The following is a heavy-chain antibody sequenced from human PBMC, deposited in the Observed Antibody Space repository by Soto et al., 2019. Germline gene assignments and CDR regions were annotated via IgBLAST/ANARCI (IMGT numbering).Heavy chain of an antibody. Sequence: QVQLVQSGAEVKKPGASVKVSCKASGYTFTSYDINWVRQATGQGLEWMGWMNPNSGNTGYAQKFQGGXTXTXXTSISTAYMELSSLRSEDTAVYYCAREKGSSGFDPWGQGTLVTVSS. CDR1: GYTFTSYD. V-gene: IGHV1-8*01. CDR2: MNPNSGNT. CDR3: AREKGSSGFDP. J-gene: IGHJ5*02. D-gene: IGHD6-6*01.